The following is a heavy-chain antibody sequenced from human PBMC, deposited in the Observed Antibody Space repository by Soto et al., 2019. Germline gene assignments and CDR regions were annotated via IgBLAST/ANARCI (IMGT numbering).Heavy chain of an antibody. D-gene: IGHD3-10*01. CDR2: IIPIFGTA. Sequence: QVQLVQSGAEVKKPGSSVKVSCKTSGGTFSTYSIVWVRQAPGEGLEWMGGIIPIFGTANYAQKFQDRVTITAYKSTNTAFMELSSLKSEDTAMYYCXXXXXXXYGVGTNYYFDYWGQGTLVTVSS. V-gene: IGHV1-69*06. CDR1: GGTFSTYS. J-gene: IGHJ4*02. CDR3: XXXXXXXYGVGTNYYFDY.